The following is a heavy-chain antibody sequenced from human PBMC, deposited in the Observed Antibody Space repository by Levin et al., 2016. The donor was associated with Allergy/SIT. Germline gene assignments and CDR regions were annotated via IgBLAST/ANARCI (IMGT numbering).Heavy chain of an antibody. J-gene: IGHJ4*02. CDR1: GGSISSSSSY. D-gene: IGHD6-19*01. V-gene: IGHV4-39*01. Sequence: SETLSLTCTVSGGSISSSSSYWGWIRQPPGKGLEWIGSIHYSGNTYYNPSLKSRVTISVDTSKNQFSLKMTSVPAADTAVYFCARQLAVAATARFDFWGQGALVTVSS. CDR3: ARQLAVAATARFDF. CDR2: IHYSGNT.